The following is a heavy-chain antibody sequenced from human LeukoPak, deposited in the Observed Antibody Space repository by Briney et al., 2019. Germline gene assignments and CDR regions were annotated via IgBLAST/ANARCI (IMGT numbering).Heavy chain of an antibody. V-gene: IGHV3-30*02. Sequence: PGGSLRLSCAASGFTFSSYGMHWVRQAPGKGLEWVAVIWYDGSNKYYADSVKGRFTISRDNSKNTLYLQMNSLRAEDTAVYYCAKADRGYSYGSPVDYWGQGTLVTVSS. D-gene: IGHD5-18*01. CDR1: GFTFSSYG. J-gene: IGHJ4*02. CDR2: IWYDGSNK. CDR3: AKADRGYSYGSPVDY.